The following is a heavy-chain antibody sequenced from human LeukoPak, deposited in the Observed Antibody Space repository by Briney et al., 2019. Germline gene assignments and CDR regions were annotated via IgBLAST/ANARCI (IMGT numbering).Heavy chain of an antibody. CDR3: ARGDPPGADWYFDL. CDR1: GGSFSGYY. Sequence: KPSETLSLTCAVYGGSFSGYYWSWIRQPPGKGLEWIGEINHSGSTNYNPSLKSRVPISVDTSKNQFSLKLSSVTAADTAVYYCARGDPPGADWYFDLWGRGTLVTVSS. V-gene: IGHV4-34*01. CDR2: INHSGST. D-gene: IGHD4/OR15-4a*01. J-gene: IGHJ2*01.